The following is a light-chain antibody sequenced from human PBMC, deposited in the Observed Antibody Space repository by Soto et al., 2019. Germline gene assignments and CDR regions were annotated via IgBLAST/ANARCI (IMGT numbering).Light chain of an antibody. J-gene: IGKJ4*01. CDR3: QQYNKWPLT. CDR2: FAS. CDR1: QSVSNY. V-gene: IGKV3-15*01. Sequence: EIVMTQSPATLSVSPGERATLSCRASQSVSNYLAWYQQKPGQAPILLIYFASTRATGIPARFSGSGSGTEFTLTISSLQSEDFAVYYCQQYNKWPLTFGGGTKVETK.